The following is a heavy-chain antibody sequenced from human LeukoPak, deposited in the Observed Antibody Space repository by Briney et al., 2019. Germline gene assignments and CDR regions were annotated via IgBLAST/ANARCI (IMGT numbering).Heavy chain of an antibody. CDR2: ISYDGSHI. J-gene: IGHJ4*02. CDR3: ARDRSNSWTFDY. V-gene: IGHV3-30*03. CDR1: GFTVSGYG. Sequence: GGPLRLSCAASGFTVSGYGMHWVRQAPGKGLEWMAVISYDGSHIYYADSVKGRFTISRDSSKNTPYLQMNSLRTDDTAVYYCARDRSNSWTFDYWGQGTLVTVSS. D-gene: IGHD6-13*01.